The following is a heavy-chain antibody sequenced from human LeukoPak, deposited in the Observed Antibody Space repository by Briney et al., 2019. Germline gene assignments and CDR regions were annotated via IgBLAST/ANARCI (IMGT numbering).Heavy chain of an antibody. Sequence: GGSLRLSCAASGFTVSSNYMNWVRQAPGKGLVWASRINHDGSSTNYADSVKGRFTISRDNAKNTVFLQMNSLRAEDTAVYYCVRDWGYDSSGYWQKYFDTWGQGTLVTVSS. V-gene: IGHV3-74*01. J-gene: IGHJ4*02. CDR1: GFTVSSNY. CDR3: VRDWGYDSSGYWQKYFDT. CDR2: INHDGSST. D-gene: IGHD3-22*01.